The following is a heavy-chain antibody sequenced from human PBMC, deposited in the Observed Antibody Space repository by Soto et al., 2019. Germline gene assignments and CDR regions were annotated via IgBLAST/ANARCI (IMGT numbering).Heavy chain of an antibody. CDR2: ISGSGGST. CDR1: GFTFSSYA. CDR3: AKDSKQQWLVPVY. D-gene: IGHD6-19*01. Sequence: LRLSCAASGFTFSSYAMSWVRQAPGKGLEWVSAISGSGGSTYYADSVKGRFTISRDNSKNTLYLQMNSLRAEDTAVYYCAKDSKQQWLVPVYWGQGTLVTVSS. V-gene: IGHV3-23*01. J-gene: IGHJ4*02.